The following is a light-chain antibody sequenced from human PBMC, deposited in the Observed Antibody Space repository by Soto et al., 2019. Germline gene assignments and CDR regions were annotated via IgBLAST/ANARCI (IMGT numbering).Light chain of an antibody. CDR3: QQYNSWPPSIT. V-gene: IGKV3-15*01. Sequence: ERVMTQSPATLSLSPGERATLSCRASESVRTNLAWYQQRPGQSPRLLIYGASPRASGVPARFSGSGSGTEFSLTISSLQFEDFAVYYCQQYNSWPPSITFGQGTRLEIK. J-gene: IGKJ5*01. CDR2: GAS. CDR1: ESVRTN.